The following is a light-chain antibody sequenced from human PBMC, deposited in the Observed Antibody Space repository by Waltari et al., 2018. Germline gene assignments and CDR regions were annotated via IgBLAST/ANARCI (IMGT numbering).Light chain of an antibody. CDR2: RTS. CDR3: HQYGGLPLT. Sequence: EIVLTQSPGTLSLSPGERAILSCRASQSVTANSLAWYQQKPGQTPRLLIFRTSSRPAGIPDRFSGSGSGTDFTLTISRLEPEDFAVYYCHQYGGLPLTFGGGTKVEI. CDR1: QSVTANS. J-gene: IGKJ4*01. V-gene: IGKV3-20*01.